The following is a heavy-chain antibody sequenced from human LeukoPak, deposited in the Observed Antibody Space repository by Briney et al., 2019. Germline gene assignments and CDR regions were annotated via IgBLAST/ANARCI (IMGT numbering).Heavy chain of an antibody. V-gene: IGHV4-34*01. CDR2: INHSGST. CDR3: ARAVGYCSSTSCLNWFDP. CDR1: GGSFSGYY. Sequence: PSETLSLTCAVYGGSFSGYYWSWIRQPPGKGLEWIGEINHSGSTNYNPSLKSRVTISVDTSKNQFSPKLSSVTAADTAVYYCARAVGYCSSTSCLNWFDPWGQGTLVTVSS. D-gene: IGHD2-2*01. J-gene: IGHJ5*02.